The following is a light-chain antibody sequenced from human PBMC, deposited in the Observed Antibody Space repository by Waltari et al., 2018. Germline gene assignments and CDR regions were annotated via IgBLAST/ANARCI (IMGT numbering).Light chain of an antibody. CDR2: GTS. Sequence: DIQMTQSPSSMSASIGDRVTITCRASQSLHNYLNWYQQVPGRSPKLLIYGTSNVHSGVPSRFSGSGSETEFTLTISGLQPEDFATYSCQQGYGTPIAFGGGTTVDIK. CDR3: QQGYGTPIA. CDR1: QSLHNY. J-gene: IGKJ4*01. V-gene: IGKV1-39*01.